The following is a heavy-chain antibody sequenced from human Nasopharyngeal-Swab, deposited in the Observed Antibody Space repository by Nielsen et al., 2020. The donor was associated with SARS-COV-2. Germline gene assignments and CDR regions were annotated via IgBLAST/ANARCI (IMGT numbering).Heavy chain of an antibody. CDR1: GGSFSGYY. V-gene: IGHV4-34*01. Sequence: SETLSLTCAVYGGSFSGYYWSWIRQPPKKGLEWIGEINHSGSTNYNPSLKSRVTISVDTSKNQFSLKLSSVTAADTAVYYCARVGGDGHYYYGMDVWGQGTTVTVSS. CDR3: ARVGGDGHYYYGMDV. CDR2: INHSGST. D-gene: IGHD4-17*01. J-gene: IGHJ6*02.